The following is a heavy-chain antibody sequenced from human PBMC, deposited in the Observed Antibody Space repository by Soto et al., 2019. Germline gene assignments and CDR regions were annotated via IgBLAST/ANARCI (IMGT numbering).Heavy chain of an antibody. J-gene: IGHJ6*02. CDR1: GGTFSSYA. CDR3: AXHSYGTAKYYYGMDV. D-gene: IGHD5-18*01. Sequence: QVQLVQSGAEVKKPGSSVKVSCKASGGTFSSYAISWVRQAPGQGLEWMGGIIPIFGTADYAQKFQGRVTXXAXEXTXTXXXXLXXXXSXDTAVYXCAXHSYGTAKYYYGMDVWGQGTTVTVSS. V-gene: IGHV1-69*12. CDR2: IIPIFGTA.